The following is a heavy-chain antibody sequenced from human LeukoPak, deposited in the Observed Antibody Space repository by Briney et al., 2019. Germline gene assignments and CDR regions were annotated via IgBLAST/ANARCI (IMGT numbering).Heavy chain of an antibody. J-gene: IGHJ6*03. V-gene: IGHV3-21*01. CDR1: GFTFSSYS. Sequence: GGSLRLSCAASGFTFSSYSMNWVRQAPGKGLEWVSSISSSSSYIYYADSVKGRFTISRGNAKNSLYLQMNSLRAEDTAVYYCARPTTVTDYYYYYMDVWGKGTTVTISS. CDR2: ISSSSSYI. D-gene: IGHD4-17*01. CDR3: ARPTTVTDYYYYYMDV.